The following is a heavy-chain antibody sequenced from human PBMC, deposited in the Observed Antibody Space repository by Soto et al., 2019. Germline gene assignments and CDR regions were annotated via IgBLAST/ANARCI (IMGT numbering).Heavy chain of an antibody. D-gene: IGHD2-2*01. V-gene: IGHV3-23*01. Sequence: LRLSCATCGVTFSSYAMIWFRQAPGKGLEWVSVMSGSDGSTYYADSVKGRFTISRDNSKNTLFLQMNSLRGEDTAVYYCARKAGLVSLYPPEFDXRGQGTLVTVSX. CDR1: GVTFSSYA. CDR3: ARKAGLVSLYPPEFDX. J-gene: IGHJ5*02. CDR2: MSGSDGST.